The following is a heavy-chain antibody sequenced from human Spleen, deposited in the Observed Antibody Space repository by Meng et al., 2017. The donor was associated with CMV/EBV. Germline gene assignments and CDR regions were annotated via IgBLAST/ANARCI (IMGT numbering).Heavy chain of an antibody. CDR1: GFTFSGSD. CDR3: TRRIAAVGIGYDY. J-gene: IGHJ4*02. CDR2: IRSEANSYAT. D-gene: IGHD6-13*01. Sequence: SGFTFSGSDMHWVRQPSGKGLEWVGRIRSEANSYATAYAASVKGRLTISRDDSKNTAYLQMNSLKTEDTAVYYCTRRIAAVGIGYDYWGQGTLVTVSS. V-gene: IGHV3-73*01.